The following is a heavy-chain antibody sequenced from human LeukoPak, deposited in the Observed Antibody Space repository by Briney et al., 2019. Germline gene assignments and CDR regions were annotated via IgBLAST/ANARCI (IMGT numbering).Heavy chain of an antibody. D-gene: IGHD1-26*01. Sequence: GGSLRLSCAASGFTFDDYGMSWVRQAPGKGLEWVSGINWNGGSTGYADSVKGRLTISRDNAKNSLYLQMNSLRAEDTALYYCARAGSIAGATLDFDYWGQGTLVTVSS. V-gene: IGHV3-20*04. CDR2: INWNGGST. CDR1: GFTFDDYG. CDR3: ARAGSIAGATLDFDY. J-gene: IGHJ4*02.